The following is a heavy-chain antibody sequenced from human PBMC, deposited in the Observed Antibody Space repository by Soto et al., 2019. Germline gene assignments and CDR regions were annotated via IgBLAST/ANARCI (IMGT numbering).Heavy chain of an antibody. D-gene: IGHD3-22*01. CDR1: GGSISSSSYY. CDR3: ARYYYDSSGYYSPYYYYHYGMDV. J-gene: IGHJ6*02. CDR2: IYYSGST. Sequence: SETLSLTCTVSGGSISSSSYYWGWIRQPPGKGLEWIGSIYYSGSTYYNPSLKSRVTISVGTSKNQFSLKLSSVTAADTAVYYCARYYYDSSGYYSPYYYYHYGMDVWGQGTTVTVSS. V-gene: IGHV4-39*01.